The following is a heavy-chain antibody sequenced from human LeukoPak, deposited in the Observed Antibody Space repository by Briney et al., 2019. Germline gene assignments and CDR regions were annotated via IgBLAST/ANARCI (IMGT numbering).Heavy chain of an antibody. J-gene: IGHJ5*02. D-gene: IGHD1-1*01. CDR3: SWELDVSFGRRLEH. V-gene: IGHV3-15*01. Sequence: GGSLRLSCAVSGFNFNDAWMSWVRQAPGKGLEWVGSLKSRGGGETADYSAPVKGRFTVSRDDSQNTLYLQMNSLKIEDTAVYFCSWELDVSFGRRLEHWGQGTLVTVSS. CDR2: LKSRGGGETA. CDR1: GFNFNDAW.